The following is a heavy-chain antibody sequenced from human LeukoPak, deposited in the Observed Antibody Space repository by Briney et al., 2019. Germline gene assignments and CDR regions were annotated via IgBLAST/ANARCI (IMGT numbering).Heavy chain of an antibody. Sequence: GGSLRLSCAASGFTFSNYATSWVRQAPGKGLEWVSAISGSGGSTYYADSVKGRFTISRDNSKNTLYLQMNSLRAEDTAVYYCAKNSGSYDLHYWGQGTLVTVSS. CDR3: AKNSGSYDLHY. J-gene: IGHJ4*02. D-gene: IGHD1-26*01. CDR1: GFTFSNYA. V-gene: IGHV3-23*01. CDR2: ISGSGGST.